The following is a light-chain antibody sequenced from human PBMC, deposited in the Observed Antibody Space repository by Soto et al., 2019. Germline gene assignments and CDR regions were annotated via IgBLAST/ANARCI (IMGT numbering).Light chain of an antibody. J-gene: IGLJ3*02. Sequence: QSVLTQPASVSGSPGQSIAISCTGTSSDVAAYNYVSWYQQHPGKAPKLMIYDVSNRLSGVSNRFSGSKSGNTASLTISGLQAEDEADYYCTSNTTSTTWVFGGGTKLTVL. CDR1: SSDVAAYNY. V-gene: IGLV2-14*03. CDR2: DVS. CDR3: TSNTTSTTWV.